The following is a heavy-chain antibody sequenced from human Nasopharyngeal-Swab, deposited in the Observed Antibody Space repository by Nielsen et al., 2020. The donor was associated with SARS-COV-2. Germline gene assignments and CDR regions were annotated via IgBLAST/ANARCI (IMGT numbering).Heavy chain of an antibody. V-gene: IGHV4-39*01. D-gene: IGHD3-22*01. CDR3: ASPFILDGYNYYGLDV. CDR2: LLSSGSS. CDR1: GDSVTTSDYY. Sequence: SETLSLTCTVSGDSVTTSDYYRGWIRQPPGEGLEWIGSLLSSGSSYSNPSLKSRVSISVDTSKNQFSLKLSSVTAADTAIYYCASPFILDGYNYYGLDVWGQGTAVSVSS. J-gene: IGHJ6*02.